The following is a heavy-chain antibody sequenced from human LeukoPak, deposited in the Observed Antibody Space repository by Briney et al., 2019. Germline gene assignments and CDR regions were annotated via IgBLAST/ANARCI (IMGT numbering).Heavy chain of an antibody. D-gene: IGHD3-10*01. CDR3: ARGIRGVISIDY. CDR1: GGSICSYY. Sequence: SETLSLTCTVSGGSICSYYWSWIRQPAGKGLEWIGRTYTSGSTNYNPSLKSRVTMSVDTSKNQFYLKLSSVTAADTAVYYCARGIRGVISIDYWGQGTLVTVSS. CDR2: TYTSGST. V-gene: IGHV4-4*07. J-gene: IGHJ4*02.